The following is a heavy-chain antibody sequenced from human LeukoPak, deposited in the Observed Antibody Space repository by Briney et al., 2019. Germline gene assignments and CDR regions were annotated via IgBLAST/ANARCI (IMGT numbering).Heavy chain of an antibody. D-gene: IGHD1-14*01. Sequence: SGPTLVNPTQTLTLTCTFSGFSLSISGMCVSWIRQPPGKALEWLARIDWDDDKYYGTSLKTRLTISKDTSKNQVVLTITNMDPVDTATYYCARIELRNRPGDEVRFDPWGQGTLVTVSS. CDR2: IDWDDDK. CDR1: GFSLSISGMC. V-gene: IGHV2-70*11. J-gene: IGHJ5*02. CDR3: ARIELRNRPGDEVRFDP.